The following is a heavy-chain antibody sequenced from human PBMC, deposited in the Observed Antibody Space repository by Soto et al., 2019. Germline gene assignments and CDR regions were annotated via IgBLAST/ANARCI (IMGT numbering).Heavy chain of an antibody. J-gene: IGHJ4*02. CDR3: ARDVGVVSHRPV. CDR2: ISSSSSYI. D-gene: IGHD3-22*01. CDR1: GFTFSSYS. Sequence: EVQLVESGGGLVKPGGSLRLSCAASGFTFSSYSMNWVRQAPGKGLEWVSSISSSSSYIYYADSVKGRVTISRDNAKNSLSLQMNSLRAEDTAVYYCARDVGVVSHRPVWGQGTLVTVSS. V-gene: IGHV3-21*01.